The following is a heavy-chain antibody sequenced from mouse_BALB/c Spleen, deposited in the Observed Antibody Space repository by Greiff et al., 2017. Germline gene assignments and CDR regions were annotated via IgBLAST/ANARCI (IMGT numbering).Heavy chain of an antibody. V-gene: IGHV5-17*02. J-gene: IGHJ2*01. CDR3: ARGSPLNSYFDY. D-gene: IGHD1-3*01. CDR2: ISSGSSTT. CDR1: GFTFSSFG. Sequence: EVKLVESGGGLVQPGGSRKLSCAASGFTFSSFGMHWVRQAPEKGLEWVAYISSGSSTTYYADTVKGRYTITRDNPKNTQFLQMTSLRSEDTAMYYCARGSPLNSYFDYWGRGTTLTVSS.